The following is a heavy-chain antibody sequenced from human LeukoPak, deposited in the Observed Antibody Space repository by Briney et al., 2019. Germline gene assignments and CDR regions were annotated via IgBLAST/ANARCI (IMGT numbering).Heavy chain of an antibody. CDR1: GGSFSGYY. Sequence: PSETLSLTCAVYGGSFSGYYWSWIRQHPGKGLEWIGYIYYSGSTYYNPSLKSRVTISVDTSKNQFSLKLSSVTAADTAVYYCASQTTVTTSPFDYWGQGTLVTVSS. V-gene: IGHV4-31*11. CDR3: ASQTTVTTSPFDY. J-gene: IGHJ4*02. CDR2: IYYSGST. D-gene: IGHD4-17*01.